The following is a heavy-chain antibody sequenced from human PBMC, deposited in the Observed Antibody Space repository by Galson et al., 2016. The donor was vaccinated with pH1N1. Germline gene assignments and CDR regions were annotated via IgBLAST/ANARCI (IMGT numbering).Heavy chain of an antibody. CDR1: GYTFTTYG. D-gene: IGHD5-24*01. CDR3: AINLGSSGYNYFFDS. CDR2: ISTYTGNA. V-gene: IGHV1-18*01. Sequence: SVKVSCKASGYTFTTYGIDWVRQAPGQGLEWMGWISTYTGNAKYAQKFQGRLTLTTDPFTNIAYMDLSSLTSADTAIYYCAINLGSSGYNYFFDSWGQGTLIAVTS. J-gene: IGHJ4*02.